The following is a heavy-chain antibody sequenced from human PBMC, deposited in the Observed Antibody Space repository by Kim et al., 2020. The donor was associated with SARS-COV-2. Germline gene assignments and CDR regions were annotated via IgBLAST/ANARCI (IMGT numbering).Heavy chain of an antibody. CDR3: AREFRTLGMDV. D-gene: IGHD2-8*01. V-gene: IGHV4-59*01. CDR2: IYYSGST. CDR1: GGSISSYY. J-gene: IGHJ6*02. Sequence: SETLSLTCTVSGGSISSYYWSWIRQPPGKGLEWIGYIYYSGSTNYNPSLKSRVTISVDTSKNQFSLKLSSVTAADTAVYYCAREFRTLGMDVWGQGTTVTVSS.